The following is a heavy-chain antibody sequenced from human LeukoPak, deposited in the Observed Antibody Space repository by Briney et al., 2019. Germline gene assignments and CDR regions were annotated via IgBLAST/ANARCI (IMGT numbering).Heavy chain of an antibody. D-gene: IGHD2-15*01. CDR2: IIPIFGTA. CDR1: GGTFSSYA. V-gene: IGHV1-69*05. CDR3: ARDISCSGGSCYRGYNWFDP. Sequence: SVKVSCKASGGTFSSYAISWVRQAPGQGLGWMGRIIPIFGTANYAQKFQGRVTITTDEYTSTTYMELSSLRSEDTAVYYCARDISCSGGSCYRGYNWFDPWGQGTLVTVSS. J-gene: IGHJ5*02.